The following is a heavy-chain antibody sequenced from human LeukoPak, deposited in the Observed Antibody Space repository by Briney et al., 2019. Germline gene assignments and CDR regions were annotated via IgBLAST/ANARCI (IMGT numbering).Heavy chain of an antibody. CDR2: IKQDGSEE. CDR3: ARGSSAGASLRHDY. V-gene: IGHV3-7*01. J-gene: IGHJ4*02. Sequence: GGSLRLSCAASGFTFSSYWMSWVRQAPGRGLEWVANIKQDGSEENFVDSVKGRFTISRDNAKKSLYLQMNSLRAEDTAVYYCARGSSAGASLRHDYWGQGTLVTVSS. CDR1: GFTFSSYW. D-gene: IGHD1-26*01.